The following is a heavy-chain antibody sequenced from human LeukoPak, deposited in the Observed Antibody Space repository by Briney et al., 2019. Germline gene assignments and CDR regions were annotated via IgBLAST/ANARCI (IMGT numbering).Heavy chain of an antibody. CDR2: IIPIFGTA. Sequence: SVKVSCKASGGTFSSYAISWVRQAPGQGLEWMGGIIPIFGTANYAQKFQGRVTITTDESTSTAYMELSSLRSEDTAVYHCARTVSGGDSSSYNWFDPWGQGTLVTVSS. CDR1: GGTFSSYA. V-gene: IGHV1-69*05. D-gene: IGHD3-22*01. CDR3: ARTVSGGDSSSYNWFDP. J-gene: IGHJ5*02.